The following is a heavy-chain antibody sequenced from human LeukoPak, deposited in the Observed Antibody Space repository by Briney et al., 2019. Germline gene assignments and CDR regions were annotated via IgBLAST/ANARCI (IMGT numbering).Heavy chain of an antibody. V-gene: IGHV4-59*02. CDR2: IFYGGST. D-gene: IGHD6-13*01. CDR1: GGSVSPYY. Sequence: SETLSLTCTVSGGSVSPYYWSWIRQPPGKGLEWIGVIFYGGSTNYNPSLKSRVTISVDRAKNQFSLKVTSVTAADTAVYYCARPKLEAGRLWWFAPLGQGTLVTVSS. J-gene: IGHJ5*02. CDR3: ARPKLEAGRLWWFAP.